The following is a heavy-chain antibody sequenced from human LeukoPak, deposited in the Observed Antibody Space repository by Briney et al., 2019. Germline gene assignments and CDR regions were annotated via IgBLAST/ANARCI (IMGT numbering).Heavy chain of an antibody. CDR3: ARQAATVAGIEANWFDP. CDR1: GGTFSSYA. Sequence: GASVKVPYKASGGTFSSYAISWVRQAPGQGLEWMGGIIPIFGTANYAQKFQGRVTITADESTSTAYMELSSLRSEDTAVYYCARQAATVAGIEANWFDPWGQGTLVTVSS. D-gene: IGHD6-19*01. CDR2: IIPIFGTA. J-gene: IGHJ5*02. V-gene: IGHV1-69*13.